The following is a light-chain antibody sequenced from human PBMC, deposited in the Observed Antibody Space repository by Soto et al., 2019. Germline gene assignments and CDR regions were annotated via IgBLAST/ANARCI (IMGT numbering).Light chain of an antibody. CDR1: SSDVGGYNY. Sequence: QSVLTQPASVSGSPGQSITTACTGTSSDVGGYNYVSWYQQHPGKGPKLMIYEVSNRPSGVSNRFSGSKSGNTATLTISGLQAEDEADYYCSSYTSTTTRVFGTGTTVTVL. V-gene: IGLV2-14*03. J-gene: IGLJ1*01. CDR2: EVS. CDR3: SSYTSTTTRV.